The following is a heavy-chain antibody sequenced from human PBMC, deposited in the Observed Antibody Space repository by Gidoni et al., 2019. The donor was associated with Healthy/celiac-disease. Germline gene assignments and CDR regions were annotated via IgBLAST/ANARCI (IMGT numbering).Heavy chain of an antibody. CDR3: ARHLAQDDGASPPDY. D-gene: IGHD4-17*01. J-gene: IGHJ4*02. CDR1: GGSISSSSYY. Sequence: QLQLQESGPGLVKPSETLSLTCTVSGGSISSSSYYWGWIRQPPGKGLEWIGSIYYSGSTYYNPSLKSRVTISVDTSKNQFSLKLSSVTAADTAVYYCARHLAQDDGASPPDYWGQGTLVTVSS. V-gene: IGHV4-39*01. CDR2: IYYSGST.